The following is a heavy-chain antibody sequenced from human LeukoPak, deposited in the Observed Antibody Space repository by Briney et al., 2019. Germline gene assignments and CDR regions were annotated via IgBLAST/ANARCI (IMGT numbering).Heavy chain of an antibody. CDR2: IYHSGST. D-gene: IGHD2/OR15-2a*01. Sequence: SQTLSLTCTVSGGSISSGGYYWSWIRQPPGKGLEWIGYIYHSGSTYYNPSLKSRVTISVDRSKNQFSLKLSSVTAADTAVYYCARDVNPNYYYYMDVWGKGTTVTVSS. J-gene: IGHJ6*03. V-gene: IGHV4-30-2*01. CDR1: GGSISSGGYY. CDR3: ARDVNPNYYYYMDV.